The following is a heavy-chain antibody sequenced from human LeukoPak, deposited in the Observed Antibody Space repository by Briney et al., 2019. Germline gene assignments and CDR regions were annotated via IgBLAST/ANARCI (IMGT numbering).Heavy chain of an antibody. CDR2: IQQDGSMK. Sequence: GGSLRLSCAASGFTFSSYWMSWVRQAPGKGLEWVANIQQDGSMKYYVDSVKGRFTISRDNARSSLYLQMNSLRAEDTAVYYCARELATYYYDRTAFGYFDYWGQGTLVTVSS. J-gene: IGHJ4*02. V-gene: IGHV3-7*01. CDR1: GFTFSSYW. D-gene: IGHD3-22*01. CDR3: ARELATYYYDRTAFGYFDY.